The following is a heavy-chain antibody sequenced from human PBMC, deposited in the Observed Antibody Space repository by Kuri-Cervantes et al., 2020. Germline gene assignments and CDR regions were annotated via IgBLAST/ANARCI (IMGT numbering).Heavy chain of an antibody. CDR3: ARVIPEGMVATYLFSHYYGMDV. CDR2: ISWNSGSI. CDR1: GFTFDDYA. J-gene: IGHJ6*02. Sequence: GGSLRLSCAASGFTFDDYAMHWVRQAPGKGLEWVSGISWNSGSIGYADSVKGRFTISRDNAKNSLYLQMNSLRAEDTAVYYCARVIPEGMVATYLFSHYYGMDVWGQGTAVTVSS. D-gene: IGHD5-12*01. V-gene: IGHV3-9*01.